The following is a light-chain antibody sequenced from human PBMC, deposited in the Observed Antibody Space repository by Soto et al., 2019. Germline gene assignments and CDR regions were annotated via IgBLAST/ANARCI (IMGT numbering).Light chain of an antibody. V-gene: IGKV1-9*01. Sequence: DIQLTQSPSFLSASVGDRVTITCRASQHIKSNLAWYQQKSGKAPKLLIYAASTLHSGVPSRFSGSGSGTEFTLTISSLQPEDFATYYCQQLNSYPCTFGPGTKVDIK. CDR2: AAS. J-gene: IGKJ3*01. CDR1: QHIKSN. CDR3: QQLNSYPCT.